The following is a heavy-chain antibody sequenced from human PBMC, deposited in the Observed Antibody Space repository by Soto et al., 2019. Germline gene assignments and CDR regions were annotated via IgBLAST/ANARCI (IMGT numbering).Heavy chain of an antibody. Sequence: SETLSLTCTVSGGSISSGGYYWSWIRQHPGKGLEWIGYIYYSGSTYYNPSLKSRVTISVDTSKNQFSLKLSSVTAADTAVYYCARSQGLYDFWMGVLKPYYFDYWGQGTLVTVSS. D-gene: IGHD3-3*01. V-gene: IGHV4-31*03. CDR3: ARSQGLYDFWMGVLKPYYFDY. CDR2: IYYSGST. CDR1: GGSISSGGYY. J-gene: IGHJ4*02.